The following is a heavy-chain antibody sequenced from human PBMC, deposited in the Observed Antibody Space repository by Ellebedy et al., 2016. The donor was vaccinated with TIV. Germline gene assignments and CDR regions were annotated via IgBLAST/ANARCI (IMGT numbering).Heavy chain of an antibody. J-gene: IGHJ6*02. CDR1: GYTFTSYD. CDR3: ARVQLVPYYYYGMDV. D-gene: IGHD6-13*01. CDR2: MNPNSGNT. Sequence: AASVKVSCKASGYTFTSYDINWVRQATGQGLEWMGWMNPNSGNTGYAQKFQGRVTITRNTSISTAYMELSSLRSEDTAVYYCARVQLVPYYYYGMDVWGQGTTVTVSS. V-gene: IGHV1-8*03.